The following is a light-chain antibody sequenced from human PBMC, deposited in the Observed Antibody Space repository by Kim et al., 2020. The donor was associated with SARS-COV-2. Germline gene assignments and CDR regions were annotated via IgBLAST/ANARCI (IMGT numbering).Light chain of an antibody. J-gene: IGKJ1*01. V-gene: IGKV3-15*01. CDR2: DAS. CDR3: QQYNIWPPNWT. Sequence: EIVMTQSPATLSTSPGERATLSCRASQSVSSNLAWYQQKPGQSPRLLIFDASARATGIPARFSGSGFGTEFTLTISSLQSEDFAVYYCQQYNIWPPNWTFGQGTKVEIK. CDR1: QSVSSN.